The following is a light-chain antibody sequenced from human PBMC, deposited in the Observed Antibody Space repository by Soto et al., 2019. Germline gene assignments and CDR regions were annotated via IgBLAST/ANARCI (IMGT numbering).Light chain of an antibody. J-gene: IGKJ1*01. CDR2: GAS. CDR3: QQFHSFPWT. Sequence: EIVLTQSPGTLSLSPGERATLSCRASQSVSSSYLAWYQQKPGQAPRLLIYGASSRATGIPDRFSGSGSGTEFTLTVSSLQPDDFATFYCQQFHSFPWTFGQGTKVEI. V-gene: IGKV3-20*01. CDR1: QSVSSSY.